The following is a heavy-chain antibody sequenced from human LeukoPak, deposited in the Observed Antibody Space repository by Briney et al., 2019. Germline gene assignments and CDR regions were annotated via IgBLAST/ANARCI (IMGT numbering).Heavy chain of an antibody. V-gene: IGHV3-21*01. CDR2: ISSSSSYM. J-gene: IGHJ3*02. Sequence: GGSLRLSCAASGFTFSSYSMNWVRQAPGKGLEWVSSISSSSSYMYYADSVKGRFTISRDNAKNSLYLQMNSLGAEDTAVYYCARDTPPLVANDAFDIWGQGTMVTVSS. CDR3: ARDTPPLVANDAFDI. CDR1: GFTFSSYS. D-gene: IGHD5-12*01.